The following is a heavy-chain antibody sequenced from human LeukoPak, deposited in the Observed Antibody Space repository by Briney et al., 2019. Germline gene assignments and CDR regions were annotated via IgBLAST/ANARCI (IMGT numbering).Heavy chain of an antibody. Sequence: GGSLRLSCAASGFTFTSYAMHWVRQAPGKGLEWGAVISYVGSNKYYADSVKGRFTISRDNSKNTLYLQMNSLRAEETAVYYCASSVLMVCAMPNWFDPWGQGTLVTVSS. J-gene: IGHJ5*02. CDR1: GFTFTSYA. CDR3: ASSVLMVCAMPNWFDP. CDR2: ISYVGSNK. D-gene: IGHD2-8*01. V-gene: IGHV3-30*01.